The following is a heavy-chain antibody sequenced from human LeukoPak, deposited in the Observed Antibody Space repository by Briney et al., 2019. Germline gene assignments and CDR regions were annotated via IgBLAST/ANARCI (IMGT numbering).Heavy chain of an antibody. Sequence: SETLSLTCTVSGGSISDYYWSWIRQPPGKGLEWIGYIYYSGSANYNPSLKSRVTISVDTSKNQFSLKLSSVTAADTAVYYCARGVTPNSYYYGMDVWGQGTTVTVSS. CDR2: IYYSGSA. D-gene: IGHD5-18*01. J-gene: IGHJ6*02. CDR1: GGSISDYY. CDR3: ARGVTPNSYYYGMDV. V-gene: IGHV4-59*12.